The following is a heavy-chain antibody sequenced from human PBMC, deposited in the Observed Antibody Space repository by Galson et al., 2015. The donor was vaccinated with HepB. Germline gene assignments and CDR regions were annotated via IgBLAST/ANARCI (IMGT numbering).Heavy chain of an antibody. CDR3: ARDFRVLRYPSKGEIDP. D-gene: IGHD3-9*01. J-gene: IGHJ5*02. CDR2: ISAYNGNT. Sequence: SVKVSCKASGYTFTSYGISWVRQAPGQGLEWMGWISAYNGNTNYAQKLQGRVTMTTDTSTSTAYMELRSLRSDDTAVYYCARDFRVLRYPSKGEIDPWGQGTLVTVSS. V-gene: IGHV1-18*01. CDR1: GYTFTSYG.